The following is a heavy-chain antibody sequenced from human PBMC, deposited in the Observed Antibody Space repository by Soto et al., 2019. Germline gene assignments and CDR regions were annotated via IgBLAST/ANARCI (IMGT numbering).Heavy chain of an antibody. D-gene: IGHD1-1*01. V-gene: IGHV3-23*01. CDR2: LTGIGGAT. J-gene: IGHJ1*01. CDR1: GFTCSNQP. Sequence: PEGPKLLSSLASGFTCSNQPMSCARQVPGKGLDGVSGLTGIGGATYYADSVKGRLTISRDNSNNTLYLQMNSLRAEDSAVYCCAKEGAGTTVLEY. CDR3: AKEGAGTTVLEY.